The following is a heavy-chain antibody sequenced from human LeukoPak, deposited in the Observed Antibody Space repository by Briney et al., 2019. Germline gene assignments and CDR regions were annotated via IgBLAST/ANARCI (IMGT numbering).Heavy chain of an antibody. Sequence: PSETLSLTCTVSGYSISSGYYWGWIRQPPGKGLEWIGNIYHSGNTYYNPSLKSRVTMSVDSSKNQFSLKLSSVTAADTAVYYCARDLKEGIVGANGVYYYYYYMDVWGKGTTVTVSS. D-gene: IGHD1-26*01. CDR2: IYHSGNT. J-gene: IGHJ6*03. CDR3: ARDLKEGIVGANGVYYYYYYMDV. V-gene: IGHV4-38-2*02. CDR1: GYSISSGYY.